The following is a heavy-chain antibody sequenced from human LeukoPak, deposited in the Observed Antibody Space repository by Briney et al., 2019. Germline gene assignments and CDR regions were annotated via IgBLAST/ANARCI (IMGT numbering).Heavy chain of an antibody. J-gene: IGHJ4*02. CDR3: ARAGSGWSFDY. Sequence: PSETLSLTCTVSGGSISLYYWTWIRQSPGKGLEWIGYNSSSGNTNYSPSLKSRVTISVDMSKNQFSLRLSSVTAADTAVYYCARAGSGWSFDYWGQGTLVTVSS. CDR1: GGSISLYY. CDR2: NSSSGNT. V-gene: IGHV4-59*01. D-gene: IGHD6-19*01.